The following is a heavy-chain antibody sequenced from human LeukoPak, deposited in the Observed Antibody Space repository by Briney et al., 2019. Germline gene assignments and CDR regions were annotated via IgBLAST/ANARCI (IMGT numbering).Heavy chain of an antibody. CDR3: ARATLTTYYFDY. D-gene: IGHD1-1*01. CDR2: IYYSGST. J-gene: IGHJ4*02. CDR1: GGSISSNSYY. V-gene: IGHV4-39*07. Sequence: PSETLSLACIVSGGSISSNSYYWGWIRQPPGKGLEWIGSIYYSGSTNYNPSLKSRVTISVDTSKNQFSLKLSSVTAADTAVYYCARATLTTYYFDYWGQGTLVTVSS.